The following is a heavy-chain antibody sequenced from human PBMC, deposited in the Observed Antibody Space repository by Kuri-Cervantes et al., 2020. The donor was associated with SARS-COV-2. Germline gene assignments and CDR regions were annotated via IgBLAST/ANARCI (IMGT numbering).Heavy chain of an antibody. V-gene: IGHV4-34*01. Sequence: SETLSLTCGVYGGSFSDSFWSWIRQPPGKGLEWIGEINHSGSTNYNPSLKSRVTISVDTSKNQFSLKLSSVTAADTAVYYCARGRDYYDSSGYPDSEYFQHWGQGTLVTVSS. CDR2: INHSGST. CDR3: ARGRDYYDSSGYPDSEYFQH. CDR1: GGSFSDSF. J-gene: IGHJ1*01. D-gene: IGHD3-22*01.